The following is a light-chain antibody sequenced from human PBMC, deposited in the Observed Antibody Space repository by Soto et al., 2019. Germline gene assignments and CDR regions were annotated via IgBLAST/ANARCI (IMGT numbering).Light chain of an antibody. Sequence: QSALTQPASVSGSPGQSITISCTGTRSDVGGYNYVSWYQQHPGKAPKLMIYEVSNRPSGVSNRFSGSKSGNTASLTISGLQAEDEADYYCSSYITSSTGVFGGGTKLTVL. V-gene: IGLV2-14*01. CDR2: EVS. CDR1: RSDVGGYNY. J-gene: IGLJ2*01. CDR3: SSYITSSTGV.